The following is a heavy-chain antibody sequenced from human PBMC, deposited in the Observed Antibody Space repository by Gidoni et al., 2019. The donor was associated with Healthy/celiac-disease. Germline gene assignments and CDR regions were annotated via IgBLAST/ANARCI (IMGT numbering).Heavy chain of an antibody. Sequence: EVQPVESGVGLVQLGGSLRLSCAAPGFTLRSYEMNRVRRAPGKGLEWVSNISSSGSTIYYADSVKGRFTISRDNAKDSLYLQMNSLRAEDTAVYYCARAVFAYSRNYFNYWGQGTLVTVSS. J-gene: IGHJ4*02. CDR1: GFTLRSYE. V-gene: IGHV3-48*03. CDR3: ARAVFAYSRNYFNY. CDR2: ISSSGSTI. D-gene: IGHD6-13*01.